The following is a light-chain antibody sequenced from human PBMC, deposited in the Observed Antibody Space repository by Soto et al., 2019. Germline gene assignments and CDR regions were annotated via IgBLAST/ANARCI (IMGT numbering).Light chain of an antibody. V-gene: IGLV3-21*04. CDR3: QVWDSSSDPVV. Sequence: SYELTQPPSVSVAPGKTANITCGGNNIGSKSGHWYQQKPGQAPVLVISYDTDRPSGIPERYSGSNSGNTATLTISRVEAGDEADYYCQVWDSSSDPVVFGGGTKVTVL. J-gene: IGLJ2*01. CDR1: NIGSKS. CDR2: YDT.